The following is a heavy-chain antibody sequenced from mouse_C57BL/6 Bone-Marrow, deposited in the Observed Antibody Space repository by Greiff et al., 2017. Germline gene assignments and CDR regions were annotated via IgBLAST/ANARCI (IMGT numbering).Heavy chain of an antibody. CDR2: IWSGGST. CDR1: GFSLTSYG. V-gene: IGHV2-2*01. Sequence: VKLMESGPGLVQPSQSLSITCTVSGFSLTSYGVHWVRQSPGKGLEWLGVIWSGGSTDDNAAFISRLSISKDNSKSQVFFKMNSLQADDTAIYYCARNCWLLFYAMDDWGQGTSVTVSS. CDR3: ARNCWLLFYAMDD. D-gene: IGHD2-3*01. J-gene: IGHJ4*01.